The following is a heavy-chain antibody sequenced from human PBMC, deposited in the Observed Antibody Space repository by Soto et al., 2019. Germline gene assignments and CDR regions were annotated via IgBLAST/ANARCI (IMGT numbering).Heavy chain of an antibody. Sequence: SETLSLTCTVSGDSISSSAYYWGWIRQPPGKGLEWIGSIYYSGSTYYNPSLKSRVTISVDTSKNQFSLKLSSVTAADTAVYYCATQGVGGSYVYTFDPWGQGTLVTVSS. CDR2: IYYSGST. D-gene: IGHD1-26*01. CDR1: GDSISSSAYY. J-gene: IGHJ5*02. CDR3: ATQGVGGSYVYTFDP. V-gene: IGHV4-39*01.